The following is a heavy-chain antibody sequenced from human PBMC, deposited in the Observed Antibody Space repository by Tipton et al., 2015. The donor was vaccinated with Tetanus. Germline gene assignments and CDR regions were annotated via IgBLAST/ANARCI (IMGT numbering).Heavy chain of an antibody. CDR3: ARATPSGSYFVRYYSMDV. V-gene: IGHV4-39*02. D-gene: IGHD3-22*01. Sequence: LRLSCIVSGGSMIGSGHYGAWVRQSPGKGLEWIGSLTYSGRTYYSPSLKSRVTMSVDTSKKDFSMRLGSVTAADTAIYYCARATPSGSYFVRYYSMDVWGQGTTVVVSS. CDR2: LTYSGRT. CDR1: GGSMIGSGHY. J-gene: IGHJ6*02.